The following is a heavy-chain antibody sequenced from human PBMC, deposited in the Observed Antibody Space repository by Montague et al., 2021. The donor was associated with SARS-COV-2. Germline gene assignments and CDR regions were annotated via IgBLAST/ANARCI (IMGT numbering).Heavy chain of an antibody. J-gene: IGHJ4*02. CDR3: AKGGAQGSRSFDY. Sequence: SLRLSCAASGFSVSSNYLNWVRQAPGKGLEWVSFIGSGGGTYYADSVKGRFTISGDTSRNTLYLQMNSLRAEDTAVCYCAKGGAQGSRSFDYWGQGTLVTVSS. D-gene: IGHD1-26*01. V-gene: IGHV3-53*01. CDR1: GFSVSSNY. CDR2: IGSGGGT.